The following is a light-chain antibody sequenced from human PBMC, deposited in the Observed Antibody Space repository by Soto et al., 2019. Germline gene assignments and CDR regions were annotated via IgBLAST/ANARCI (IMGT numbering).Light chain of an antibody. CDR1: QSVSSSY. Sequence: EMVLTQSPGTLSLSPGERATLSCMASQSVSSSYLAWYQQKPGQAPRLLIYGASSRATGIPDRFSGSGSGTDFTLTISRLEPEDFAVYYCQQYGSSPGTFGQGTKVDIK. J-gene: IGKJ1*01. CDR2: GAS. CDR3: QQYGSSPGT. V-gene: IGKV3-20*01.